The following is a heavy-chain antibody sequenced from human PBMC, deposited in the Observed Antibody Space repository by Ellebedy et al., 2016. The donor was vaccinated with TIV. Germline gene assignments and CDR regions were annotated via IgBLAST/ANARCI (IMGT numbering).Heavy chain of an antibody. CDR2: IYYSGST. D-gene: IGHD3-16*02. Sequence: SETLSLXCTVSGGSISSGGYYWSWIRQHPGKGLEWIGYIYYSGSTYYNPSLKSRVTISVDTSKNQFSLKLSSVTAADTAVYYCARGVWEFGGVIDQFDYWGQGTLVTVSS. V-gene: IGHV4-31*03. J-gene: IGHJ4*02. CDR1: GGSISSGGYY. CDR3: ARGVWEFGGVIDQFDY.